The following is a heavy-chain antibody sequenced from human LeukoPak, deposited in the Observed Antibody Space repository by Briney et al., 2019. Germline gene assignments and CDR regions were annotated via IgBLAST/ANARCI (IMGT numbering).Heavy chain of an antibody. J-gene: IGHJ4*02. Sequence: ASVKVPCKASGGTFSSYAISWVRQAPGQGLEWMGGIIPIFGTANYAQKFQGRVTITADESTSTAYMELSSLRSEDTAVYYCARTSGYSYGREVDYWGQGTLVTVSS. D-gene: IGHD5-18*01. CDR1: GGTFSSYA. CDR3: ARTSGYSYGREVDY. V-gene: IGHV1-69*01. CDR2: IIPIFGTA.